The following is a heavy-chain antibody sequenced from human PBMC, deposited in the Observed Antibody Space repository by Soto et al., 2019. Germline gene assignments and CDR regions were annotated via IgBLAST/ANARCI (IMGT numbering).Heavy chain of an antibody. Sequence: PSETLSLTCAVYGGSFSGYYWSWIRQPPGKGLEWIGEINHSGSTNYNPSLKSRVTISVDTSKNQFSLKLSSVTAADTAVYYCASGEFFWFDPWGQGTLVTVSS. V-gene: IGHV4-34*01. CDR1: GGSFSGYY. CDR3: ASGEFFWFDP. CDR2: INHSGST. D-gene: IGHD3-3*01. J-gene: IGHJ5*02.